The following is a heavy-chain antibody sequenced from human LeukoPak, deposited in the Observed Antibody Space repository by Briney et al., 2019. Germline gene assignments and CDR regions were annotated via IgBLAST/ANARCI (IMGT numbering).Heavy chain of an antibody. V-gene: IGHV4-39*07. CDR1: GGSISSSSYY. D-gene: IGHD2-8*01. CDR3: ARGDCVTGVCLNWFDP. J-gene: IGHJ5*02. CDR2: IHHSGST. Sequence: SETLSLTCTVSGGSISSSSYYWSWIRQPPGKGLEWIGEIHHSGSTNYNPSLKSRVTISVDTSKNQFSLKLSSVTAADTAVYYCARGDCVTGVCLNWFDPWGQGTLVTVSS.